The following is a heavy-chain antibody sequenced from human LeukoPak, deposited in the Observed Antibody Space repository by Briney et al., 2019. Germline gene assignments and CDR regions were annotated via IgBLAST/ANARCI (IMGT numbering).Heavy chain of an antibody. V-gene: IGHV3-33*01. J-gene: IGHJ4*02. CDR3: ARGMGSAYCSGGTCYARAFDY. D-gene: IGHD2-15*01. CDR2: IWYDGSNK. Sequence: GGSLRLSCAASGFTFSSYGMHWVRQAPGKGLEWVAVIWYDGSNKYYADSVKGRFTISRDNSKNTLYLQMNSLRAEDTAVYYCARGMGSAYCSGGTCYARAFDYWGQGTLVTVSS. CDR1: GFTFSSYG.